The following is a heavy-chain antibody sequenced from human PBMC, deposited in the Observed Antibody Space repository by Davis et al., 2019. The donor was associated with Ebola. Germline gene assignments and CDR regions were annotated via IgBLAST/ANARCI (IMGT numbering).Heavy chain of an antibody. CDR1: GYTFTGYY. V-gene: IGHV1-2*06. D-gene: IGHD2-15*01. Sequence: AASVKVSCKASGYTFTGYYMHWVRQAPGQGLEWMGRINPNSGGTNYAQKFQGRVTMTRDTSISTAYMELSRLKSDDTAVYYCAREWWDIVVVVAATYYYYGMDVWGKGTTVTVSS. CDR2: INPNSGGT. J-gene: IGHJ6*04. CDR3: AREWWDIVVVVAATYYYYGMDV.